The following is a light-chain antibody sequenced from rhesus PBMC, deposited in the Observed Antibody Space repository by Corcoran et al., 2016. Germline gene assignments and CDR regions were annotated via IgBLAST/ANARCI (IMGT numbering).Light chain of an antibody. V-gene: IGKV1-22*01. CDR3: LQYVSSPYT. Sequence: DIQMTQSPSSLSASVGDTVTITCRASQSISRWLDWYQQKPGKVPKLLIYRASSLKSGVPSRFSGGGSGTDFSFTITSLQPEDFATYYCLQYVSSPYTFGQGTKVEIK. J-gene: IGKJ2*01. CDR1: QSISRW. CDR2: RAS.